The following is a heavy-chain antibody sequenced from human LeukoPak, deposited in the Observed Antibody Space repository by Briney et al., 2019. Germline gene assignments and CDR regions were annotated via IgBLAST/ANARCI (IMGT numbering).Heavy chain of an antibody. CDR1: GGSISSYY. D-gene: IGHD3-16*02. Sequence: SETLSLTCTVSGGSISSYYWSWLRQPPGKGLEWIGYIYYSGSTNYNPSLKSRVTISVDTSKNQFSLKLSSVTAADTAVYYCARSPANYDYVWGSYRRPYYFDYWGQGTLVTVSS. V-gene: IGHV4-59*01. J-gene: IGHJ4*02. CDR3: ARSPANYDYVWGSYRRPYYFDY. CDR2: IYYSGST.